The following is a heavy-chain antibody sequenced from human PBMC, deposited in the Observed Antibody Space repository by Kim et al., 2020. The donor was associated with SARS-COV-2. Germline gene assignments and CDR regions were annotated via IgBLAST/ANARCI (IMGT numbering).Heavy chain of an antibody. CDR3: ARDQETGTTDRAPSNNLDY. Sequence: ASVKVSCKASGYTFTSYGISWVRQAPGQGLEWMGWISAYNGNTNYAQKLQGRVTMTTDTSTSTAYMELRSLRSDDTAVYYCARDQETGTTDRAPSNNLDYWGQGTLVTVSS. CDR2: ISAYNGNT. CDR1: GYTFTSYG. J-gene: IGHJ4*02. V-gene: IGHV1-18*01. D-gene: IGHD1-7*01.